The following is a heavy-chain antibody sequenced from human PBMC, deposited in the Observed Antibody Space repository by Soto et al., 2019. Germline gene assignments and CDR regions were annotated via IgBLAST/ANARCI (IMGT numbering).Heavy chain of an antibody. CDR2: VYYGGTT. V-gene: IGHV4-30-4*01. Sequence: QVQLQESGPGLVKASQTLSLTCTVSGGSINNYKNYWSWIRQPPGKGLEWIGYVYYGGTTHYNPSLKSRLTMSIDTSKNQFSLNLTSVIAADGAVYYCAREIVDSFDSSGYPDSWGQGTLVTVSP. CDR1: GGSINNYKNY. D-gene: IGHD3-22*01. J-gene: IGHJ4*02. CDR3: AREIVDSFDSSGYPDS.